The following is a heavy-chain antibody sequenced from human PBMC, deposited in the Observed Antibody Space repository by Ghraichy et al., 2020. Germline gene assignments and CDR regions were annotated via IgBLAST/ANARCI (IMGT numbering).Heavy chain of an antibody. CDR3: ARGLVCTVAVARCFDH. V-gene: IGHV3-23*01. D-gene: IGHD6-19*01. CDR1: GFTFTKFA. J-gene: IGHJ1*01. Sequence: GGSLRLSCAASGFTFTKFALSWVRQAPGKGLEWVSFISATGGSTLYADSVRGRFTISRDVSKNSLYMEMNNLRVEDTAVYFCARGLVCTVAVARCFDHWGQGTLVSVSS. CDR2: ISATGGST.